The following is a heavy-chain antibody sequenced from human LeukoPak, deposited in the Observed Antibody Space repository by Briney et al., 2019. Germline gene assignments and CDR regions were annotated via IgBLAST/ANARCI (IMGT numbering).Heavy chain of an antibody. CDR1: GFTFSSYA. CDR3: ATNPGIAVAGTRID. J-gene: IGHJ4*02. D-gene: IGHD6-19*01. V-gene: IGHV3-23*01. CDR2: ISGSGGGT. Sequence: GGSLRLSCAASGFTFSSYAMSWVRQAPGKGLEWVSAISGSGGGTYYADSVKGRFTISRDNSKNTLYLQMNSLRAEDTAVYYCATNPGIAVAGTRIDWGQGTLVTVSS.